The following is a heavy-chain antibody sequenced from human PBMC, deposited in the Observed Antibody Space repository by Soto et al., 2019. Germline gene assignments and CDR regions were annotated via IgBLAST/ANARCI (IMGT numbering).Heavy chain of an antibody. CDR2: IVVGSGNT. CDR3: AAEVAVAGREDY. J-gene: IGHJ4*02. Sequence: QMQLVQSGPEVKKPGTSVKVSCKASGFTFTSSAVQWVRQARGQRLEWIGWIVVGSGNTNYAQKFQERVTITRDMSTSTAYMELSSLRSEDTAGYYCAAEVAVAGREDYWGQGTLVTVSS. D-gene: IGHD6-19*01. V-gene: IGHV1-58*01. CDR1: GFTFTSSA.